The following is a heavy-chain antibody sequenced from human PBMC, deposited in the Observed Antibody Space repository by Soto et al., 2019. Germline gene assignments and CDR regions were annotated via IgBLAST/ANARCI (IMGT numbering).Heavy chain of an antibody. CDR1: GYTFTSYY. CDR2: INPSGGST. Sequence: ASVKVSCQASGYTFTSYYMHWVRQAPGQGLEWMGIINPSGGSTSYAQKFQGRVTMTRDTSTSTVYMELSSLRSEDTAVYYCARVDYCSGGSCHAFDIWGQGTMVTVSS. D-gene: IGHD2-15*01. CDR3: ARVDYCSGGSCHAFDI. J-gene: IGHJ3*02. V-gene: IGHV1-46*01.